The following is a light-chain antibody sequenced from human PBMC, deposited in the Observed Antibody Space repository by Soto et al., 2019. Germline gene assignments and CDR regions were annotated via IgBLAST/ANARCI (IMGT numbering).Light chain of an antibody. CDR3: SSYAGSSNV. V-gene: IGLV2-8*01. CDR2: EVN. CDR1: SSDVGGYNY. J-gene: IGLJ1*01. Sequence: VLTQPPSTSGSPGQSVAISCTGTSSDVGGYNYVSWYQQHPGKAPKLMIYEVNKRPSGVPDRFSGSKSGNTASLTVSGLQAEDEADYYCSSYAGSSNVFGTGTKV.